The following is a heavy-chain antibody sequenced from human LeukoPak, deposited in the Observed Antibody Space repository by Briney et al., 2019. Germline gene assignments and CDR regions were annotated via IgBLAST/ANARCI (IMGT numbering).Heavy chain of an antibody. Sequence: PGGSLRLSCAASGFTFSTCSMNWVRQAPGKGLEWVSSINSSSSYIYYADSVKGRFTISRDNAKNSLYLQMNSLRAEDTAVYYCARVPDLYGGYGEDYFDYWGQGTLVTVSS. J-gene: IGHJ4*02. CDR1: GFTFSTCS. D-gene: IGHD5-12*01. V-gene: IGHV3-21*01. CDR2: INSSSSYI. CDR3: ARVPDLYGGYGEDYFDY.